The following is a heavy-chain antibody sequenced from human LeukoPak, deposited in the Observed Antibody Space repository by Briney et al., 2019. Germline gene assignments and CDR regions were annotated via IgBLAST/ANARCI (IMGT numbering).Heavy chain of an antibody. CDR3: AKMEWELLNWFDP. CDR1: GFTFSSYS. V-gene: IGHV3-48*01. CDR2: ISSSSSTI. D-gene: IGHD4-23*01. J-gene: IGHJ5*02. Sequence: LTGGSLRLSCAASGFTFSSYSMNWVRQAPGKGLEWVSYISSSSSTIYYADSVKGRFTISRDNSQNTLFLQMNSLRAEDTAVYYCAKMEWELLNWFDPWGQGTLVTVSS.